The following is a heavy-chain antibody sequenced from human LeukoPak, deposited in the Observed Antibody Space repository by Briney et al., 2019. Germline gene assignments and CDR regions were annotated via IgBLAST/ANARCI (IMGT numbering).Heavy chain of an antibody. V-gene: IGHV1-46*01. CDR2: INPIGAST. J-gene: IGHJ3*02. CDR1: GYIFTSYY. D-gene: IGHD1-14*01. CDR3: ARSQYLLNRDALDI. Sequence: ASVTVSFKSSGYIFTSYYIHWVRQAPGQGLQWLGVINPIGASTIYAQNFQGRVTMTRDTSTSTVYMELSSLRSEDTAVYYCARSQYLLNRDALDIWGQGKMVTVSS.